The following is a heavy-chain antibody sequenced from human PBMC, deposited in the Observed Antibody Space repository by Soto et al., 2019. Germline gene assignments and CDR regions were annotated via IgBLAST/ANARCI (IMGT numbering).Heavy chain of an antibody. CDR1: GGSITSSGFW. J-gene: IGHJ5*02. D-gene: IGHD4-17*01. V-gene: IGHV4-39*01. CDR2: IYDTGNT. Sequence: HLQLQESGPGLVKSSETLSLTCAVSGGSITSSGFWWSWIRQPPGKGLEWIATIYDTGNTFYNPYLRSRVTISADTSTNQFALNLNAVTAADTAVYYCAKRAYGDPFDPWGQGTLVTVSS. CDR3: AKRAYGDPFDP.